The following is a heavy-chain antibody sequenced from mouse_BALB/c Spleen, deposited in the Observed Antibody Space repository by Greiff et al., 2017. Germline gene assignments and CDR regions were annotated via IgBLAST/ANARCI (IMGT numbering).Heavy chain of an antibody. CDR1: GFSLTSYG. J-gene: IGHJ4*01. Sequence: QVQLKQSGPGLVQPSQSLSITCTVSGFSLTSYGVHWVRQSPGKGLEWLGVIWSGGSTDYNAAFISRLSICKDNSKSQVFFKMNSLQANDTAIYYCARNYYGSSLYAMDYWGQGTSVTVSS. CDR2: IWSGGST. D-gene: IGHD1-1*01. V-gene: IGHV2-2*02. CDR3: ARNYYGSSLYAMDY.